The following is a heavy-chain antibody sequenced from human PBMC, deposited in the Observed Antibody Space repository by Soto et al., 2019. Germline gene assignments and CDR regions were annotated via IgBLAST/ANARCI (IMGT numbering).Heavy chain of an antibody. Sequence: DVQLLESGGSLVQPGGSLRLSCAASGFTFSTYGMTWVRQAPGKGLEWVSGISGSGGSTYYADPVKGRFTISRDNSKNTLYLQMNSLRDEDTAVYYCAKDWGYWGQGTLVTVSS. CDR3: AKDWGY. V-gene: IGHV3-23*01. J-gene: IGHJ4*02. CDR2: ISGSGGST. D-gene: IGHD3-16*01. CDR1: GFTFSTYG.